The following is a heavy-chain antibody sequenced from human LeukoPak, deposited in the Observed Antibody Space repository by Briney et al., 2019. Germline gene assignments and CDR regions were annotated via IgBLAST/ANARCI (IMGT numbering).Heavy chain of an antibody. CDR1: GYSFTHYG. CDR3: ARSTLGIEVDY. V-gene: IGHV1-18*01. CDR2: ISAYNDNA. D-gene: IGHD7-27*01. Sequence: ASVKVSRKASGYSFTHYGISWVRQAPGQGLEWMGWISAYNDNAHYAQGLEGRVTMTSETPTRTAYMELRSLRSDDTAVYYCARSTLGIEVDYWGQGSLVTVSS. J-gene: IGHJ4*02.